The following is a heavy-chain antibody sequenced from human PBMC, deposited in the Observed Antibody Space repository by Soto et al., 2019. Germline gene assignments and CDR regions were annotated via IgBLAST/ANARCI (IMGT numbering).Heavy chain of an antibody. CDR1: GFTFSSYA. Sequence: EVQLLESGGGLVQPGGSLRLSCAASGFTFSSYAMSWVRQAPGKGLEWVSAISGSGGSTYYADSVKGRFTISRDNSNNTLYLQMNSLRAEDTAVYYCAKDGDIVVVPAAPEPYYFDYWGQGTLVTVSS. V-gene: IGHV3-23*01. CDR2: ISGSGGST. CDR3: AKDGDIVVVPAAPEPYYFDY. J-gene: IGHJ4*02. D-gene: IGHD2-2*01.